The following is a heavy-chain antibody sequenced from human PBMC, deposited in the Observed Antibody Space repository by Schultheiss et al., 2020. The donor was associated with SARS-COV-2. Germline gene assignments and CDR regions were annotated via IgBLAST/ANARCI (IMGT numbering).Heavy chain of an antibody. V-gene: IGHV4-39*07. CDR3: ARPSYDSSGYYYEEGAFDI. Sequence: SETLSLTFTVSGGSISSSSYYWGWIRQPPGKGLEWIGSIYYSGSTYYNPSLKSRVTISVDTSKNQFSLKLSSVTAADTAVYYCARPSYDSSGYYYEEGAFDIWGQGTMVTVSS. J-gene: IGHJ3*02. CDR1: GGSISSSSYY. D-gene: IGHD3-22*01. CDR2: IYYSGST.